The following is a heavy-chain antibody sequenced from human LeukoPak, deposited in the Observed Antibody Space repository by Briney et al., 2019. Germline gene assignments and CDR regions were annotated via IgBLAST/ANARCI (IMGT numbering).Heavy chain of an antibody. CDR2: IYSGDTT. V-gene: IGHV3-53*01. J-gene: IGHJ6*03. Sequence: GGSLRLSCAASGFTVSTNYMSWVRQAPGKVLEWVSVIYSGDTTYFADSVKGRFTISRDNAKNSLYLQMNSLRAEDTAVYYCARGIAAAGRNYMDVWGKGTTVTVSS. CDR1: GFTVSTNY. CDR3: ARGIAAAGRNYMDV. D-gene: IGHD6-13*01.